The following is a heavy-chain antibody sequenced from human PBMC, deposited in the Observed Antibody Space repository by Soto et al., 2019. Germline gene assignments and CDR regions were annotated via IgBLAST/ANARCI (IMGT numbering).Heavy chain of an antibody. J-gene: IGHJ4*02. CDR1: GGSFSGYY. CDR3: ARGLMKSGIEGGTLCDY. V-gene: IGHV4-34*01. CDR2: INHSGST. D-gene: IGHD1-1*01. Sequence: ETLSLTCAVYGGSFSGYYWSWIRQPPGKGLEWIGEINHSGSTNYNPSLKSRVTISVDTSKNQFSLKLSSVTAADTVVYYCARGLMKSGIEGGTLCDYWGQGTLVTVSS.